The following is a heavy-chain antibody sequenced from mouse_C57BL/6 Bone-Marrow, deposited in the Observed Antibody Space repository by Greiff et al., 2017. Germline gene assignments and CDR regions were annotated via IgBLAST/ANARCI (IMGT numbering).Heavy chain of an antibody. CDR2: IWWDDDK. CDR3: ARISALAPYWFDY. V-gene: IGHV8-8*01. Sequence: QVTLKVSGPGILQPSQTLSLTCSFSGFSLSTIGMGVGWLRQPSGMGLEWLAHIWWDDDKYSTTALKSRLTSSTDTSKNQVFLKVAKVDTADTAIYYCARISALAPYWFDYWGQGTLVTVSA. D-gene: IGHD4-1*01. CDR1: GFSLSTIGMG. J-gene: IGHJ3*01.